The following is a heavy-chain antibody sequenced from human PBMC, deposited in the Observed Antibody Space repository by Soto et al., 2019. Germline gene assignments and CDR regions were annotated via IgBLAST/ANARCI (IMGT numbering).Heavy chain of an antibody. CDR3: ARDKITGLFDY. CDR1: GGSISRGGYS. Sequence: NPSETLSLTCAVSGGSISRGGYSWSWIRQPPGKGLEWIGYIHHSGSTNYNPSLKSRVTISVDTSKNQFSLKLTSVTAADTAVYYCARDKITGLFDYWGQGTLVTVSS. CDR2: IHHSGST. V-gene: IGHV4-30-2*01. J-gene: IGHJ4*02. D-gene: IGHD2-8*02.